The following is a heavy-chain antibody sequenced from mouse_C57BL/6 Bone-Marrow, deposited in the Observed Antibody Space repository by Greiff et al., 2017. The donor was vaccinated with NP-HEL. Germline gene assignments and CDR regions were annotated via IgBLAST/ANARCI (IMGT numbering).Heavy chain of an antibody. Sequence: QVQLQQPGAELVKPGASVKLSCKASGYTFTSYWMQWVKQRPGQGLEWIGEIDPSDSYTNYNQKFKGKATLTVDTSSSTAYMQLSSLTSEDSAVYYCARGDYYLGFFDYWGQGTTLTVSS. CDR1: GYTFTSYW. J-gene: IGHJ2*01. V-gene: IGHV1-50*01. CDR2: IDPSDSYT. D-gene: IGHD1-1*01. CDR3: ARGDYYLGFFDY.